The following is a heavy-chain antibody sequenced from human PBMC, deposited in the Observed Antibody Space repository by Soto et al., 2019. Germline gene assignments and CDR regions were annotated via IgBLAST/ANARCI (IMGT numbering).Heavy chain of an antibody. Sequence: PWGSLRLSCAASGFTFSDAWMSWVRQAPGAGLEWVGLIKGKTEGGTIDYAAPVKARFTISRDASKNTLYLQMNSLKTEDTAVYYCTTDPHSTGTKYWGQGTLVTVSS. CDR3: TTDPHSTGTKY. J-gene: IGHJ4*02. CDR1: GFTFSDAW. D-gene: IGHD1-1*01. V-gene: IGHV3-15*01. CDR2: IKGKTEGGTI.